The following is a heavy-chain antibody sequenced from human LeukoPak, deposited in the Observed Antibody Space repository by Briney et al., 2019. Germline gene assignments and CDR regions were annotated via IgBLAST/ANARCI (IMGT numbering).Heavy chain of an antibody. CDR1: GGSISSGSYY. Sequence: SETLSLTCTVSGGSISSGSYYWSWIRQPAGKGLEWIGRIYTSGSTNYNPSLKSRVTISIDTSKNQFSLKLSSVTAADTAVYYCALNWRGQFYYMDVWGKGTTVTVSS. V-gene: IGHV4-61*02. CDR3: ALNWRGQFYYMDV. J-gene: IGHJ6*03. D-gene: IGHD1-1*01. CDR2: IYTSGST.